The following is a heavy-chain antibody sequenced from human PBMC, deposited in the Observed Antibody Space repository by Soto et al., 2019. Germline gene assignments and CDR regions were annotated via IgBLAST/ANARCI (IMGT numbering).Heavy chain of an antibody. Sequence: SETLSLTCTVSGGSISSSSYYWGWIRQPPGKGLEWIGSIYYSGSTYYNPSLKSRVTISVDTSKNQFSLKLSSVTAADTAVYYCARHKHSSRYQFDYWGQGTLVTVSS. CDR3: ARHKHSSRYQFDY. CDR2: IYYSGST. V-gene: IGHV4-39*01. J-gene: IGHJ4*02. D-gene: IGHD6-13*01. CDR1: GGSISSSSYY.